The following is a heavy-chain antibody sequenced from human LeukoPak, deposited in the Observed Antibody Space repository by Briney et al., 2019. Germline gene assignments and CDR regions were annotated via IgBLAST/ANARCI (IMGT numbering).Heavy chain of an antibody. J-gene: IGHJ6*03. CDR2: IRYDGSNK. D-gene: IGHD1-26*01. CDR3: AKDSRNGSYYRWSYYYYYYMDV. CDR1: GFTFSSYG. V-gene: IGHV3-30*02. Sequence: GGSLRLSCAASGFTFSSYGMHWVRQAPGKGLEWVAFIRYDGSNKYYADSVKGRFTISRDNSKNTLYLQMNNLRAEDTAVYYCAKDSRNGSYYRWSYYYYYYMDVWGKGTTVTISS.